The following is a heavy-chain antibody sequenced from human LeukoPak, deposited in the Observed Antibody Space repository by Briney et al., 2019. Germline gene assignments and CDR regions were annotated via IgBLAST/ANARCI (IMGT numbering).Heavy chain of an antibody. Sequence: PGGSLRLSCAASGFTFSSYAMHWVRQAPGKGLEWVAVISYDGSNKYYADSVKGRFTISRDNSKNTLYLQMNSLRAEDTGVYYCATHPGWGQGTLVTVSS. CDR1: GFTFSSYA. CDR3: ATHPG. CDR2: ISYDGSNK. V-gene: IGHV3-30-3*01. J-gene: IGHJ4*02.